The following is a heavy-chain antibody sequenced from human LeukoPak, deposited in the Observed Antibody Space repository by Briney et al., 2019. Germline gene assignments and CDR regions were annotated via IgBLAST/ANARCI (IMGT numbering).Heavy chain of an antibody. V-gene: IGHV1-18*01. Sequence: ASVKVSCKASGYTFTSYGISWVRQAPGQGLEWMGWISAYNGNTNYAQKLQGRVTMTTDTSTSTAYMELRSLRSDDTAVYYCARESATMVRGVIITGMDVWGQGTTVTVSS. J-gene: IGHJ6*02. CDR2: ISAYNGNT. CDR1: GYTFTSYG. CDR3: ARESATMVRGVIITGMDV. D-gene: IGHD3-10*01.